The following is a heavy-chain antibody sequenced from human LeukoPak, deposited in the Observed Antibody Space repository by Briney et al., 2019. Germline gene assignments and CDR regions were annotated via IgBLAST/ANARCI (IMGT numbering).Heavy chain of an antibody. CDR2: IIPIFGTA. D-gene: IGHD3-3*01. Sequence: SVKVSCKASGGTFSSYAISWVRQAPGQGLERMGGIIPIFGTANYAQKFQGRVTITADESTSTAYMELSSLRSEDTAVYYCARDRERITIFGVAPAFDYWGQGTLVTVSS. CDR3: ARDRERITIFGVAPAFDY. CDR1: GGTFSSYA. V-gene: IGHV1-69*13. J-gene: IGHJ4*02.